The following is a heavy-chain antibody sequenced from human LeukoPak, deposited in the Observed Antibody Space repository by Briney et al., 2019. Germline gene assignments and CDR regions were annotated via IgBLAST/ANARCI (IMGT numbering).Heavy chain of an antibody. CDR2: INPNSGGT. V-gene: IGHV1-2*02. J-gene: IGHJ4*02. D-gene: IGHD6-19*01. CDR3: ARGAVAGPYYFDY. Sequence: GASVKVSCKASGFTFTGYYMHWVRQAPGQGLEWMGWINPNSGGTNYAQKFQGRVTMTRDTSISTAYMELSRLRSDDTAVYYCARGAVAGPYYFDYWGQGTLVTASS. CDR1: GFTFTGYY.